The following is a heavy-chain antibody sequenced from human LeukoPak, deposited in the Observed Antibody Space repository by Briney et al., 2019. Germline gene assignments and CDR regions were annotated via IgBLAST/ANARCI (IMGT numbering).Heavy chain of an antibody. D-gene: IGHD2-2*01. CDR1: GFTFGSYA. CDR2: ISGSGGST. J-gene: IGHJ4*02. Sequence: QPGGSLRLSCAASGFTFGSYAMSWVRQAPGKGLEWVSAISGSGGSTYYADSVKGRFTISRDNSKNTLYLQMNSLRAEDTAVYYCAKDDLGYCSSTSCYAGYFDYWGQGTLVTVSS. CDR3: AKDDLGYCSSTSCYAGYFDY. V-gene: IGHV3-23*01.